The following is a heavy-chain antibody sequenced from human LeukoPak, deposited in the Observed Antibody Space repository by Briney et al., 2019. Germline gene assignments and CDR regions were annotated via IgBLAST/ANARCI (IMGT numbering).Heavy chain of an antibody. Sequence: PGGSLRLSCAASGFTFSSYAMSWVRQAPGKGLEWVSSISDSGAGTYYADSVKGRFTISRDNSKNTLYLQMNSLRAEDTAVYYCAIITYDYGGQGTLVTVSS. CDR3: AIITYDY. V-gene: IGHV3-23*01. J-gene: IGHJ4*02. CDR2: ISDSGAGT. CDR1: GFTFSSYA. D-gene: IGHD3-10*01.